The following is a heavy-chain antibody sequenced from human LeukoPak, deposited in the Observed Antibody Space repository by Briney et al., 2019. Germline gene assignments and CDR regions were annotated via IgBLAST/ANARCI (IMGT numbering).Heavy chain of an antibody. Sequence: GGSLRLSCAASGFTFDDYAMHWVRQAPGKGLEWVSLISWDGGSTYYADSVKGRFTISRDNSKISLYLQMNSLRAEDTALYYCAKDSAAVARQFDYWGQGTLVTVSS. CDR1: GFTFDDYA. J-gene: IGHJ4*02. D-gene: IGHD6-19*01. CDR3: AKDSAAVARQFDY. CDR2: ISWDGGST. V-gene: IGHV3-43D*03.